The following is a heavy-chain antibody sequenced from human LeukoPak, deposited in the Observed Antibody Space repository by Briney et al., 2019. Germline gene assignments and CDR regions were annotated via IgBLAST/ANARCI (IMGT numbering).Heavy chain of an antibody. D-gene: IGHD3-22*01. CDR1: GFTFSSYG. J-gene: IGHJ4*02. CDR3: ARRYYYDSNGYYRAYYFDY. Sequence: GGSLRLSCAASGFTFSSYGMNWVRQAPEKGLEWVSAITGSGGSTFFADSVKGRFTISRDNSKNTLYLQMNSLRAEDTAVYYCARRYYYDSNGYYRAYYFDYWGQGTLVTVSS. CDR2: ITGSGGST. V-gene: IGHV3-23*01.